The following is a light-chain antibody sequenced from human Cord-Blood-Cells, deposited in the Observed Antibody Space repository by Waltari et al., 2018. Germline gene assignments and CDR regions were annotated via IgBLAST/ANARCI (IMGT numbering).Light chain of an antibody. V-gene: IGKV3-15*01. CDR3: QQYNNWPPIT. Sequence: EIVMTQSPATLSVSPGERATLSCRASQSVSSNLAWYQQKPGQAPRLLIYGASTRATGIPASFSGSGCGTEFTLTISSLQSEDFAVYYCQQYNNWPPITFGPGTKVDIK. J-gene: IGKJ3*01. CDR2: GAS. CDR1: QSVSSN.